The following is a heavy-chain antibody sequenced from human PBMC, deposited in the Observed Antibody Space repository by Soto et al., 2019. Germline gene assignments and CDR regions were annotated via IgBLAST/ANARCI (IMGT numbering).Heavy chain of an antibody. CDR1: GFTFSSYS. CDR2: ISSSSSTI. CDR3: ARSDLTDIVVVVAATDFFDY. D-gene: IGHD2-15*01. Sequence: GGSLRLSCAASGFTFSSYSMNWVHQAPGKGLEWVSYISSSSSTIYYADSVKGRFTISRDNAKNSLHLQMNSLRDEDTAVYYCARSDLTDIVVVVAATDFFDYWGQGTLVTVSS. V-gene: IGHV3-48*02. J-gene: IGHJ4*02.